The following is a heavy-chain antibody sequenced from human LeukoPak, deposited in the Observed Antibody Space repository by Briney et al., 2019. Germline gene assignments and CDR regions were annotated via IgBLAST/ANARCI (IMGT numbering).Heavy chain of an antibody. D-gene: IGHD1-20*01. V-gene: IGHV4-4*07. CDR3: ARSYNWNYYYYKDV. J-gene: IGHJ6*03. Sequence: SETLSLTCTVSGGSISSHYWSWIRQPAGKGLEWIGHIYTSGSTNYNPSLKSRVTMSVDTSKNQFSLKLSSVTAADTAVYYCARSYNWNYYYYKDVWGKGTTVTVSS. CDR1: GGSISSHY. CDR2: IYTSGST.